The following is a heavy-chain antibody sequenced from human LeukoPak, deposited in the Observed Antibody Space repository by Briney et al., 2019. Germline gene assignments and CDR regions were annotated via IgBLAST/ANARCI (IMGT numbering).Heavy chain of an antibody. CDR3: ARVQYYYGSGFDS. D-gene: IGHD3-10*01. CDR2: IYYSGST. Sequence: LETLSLTCIVSGGSISSYYWSWIRQPPGKGLEWIGYIYYSGSTTYNPSLKSRVTISVDTSKNQFSLRLSSVTAADTAVYYCARVQYYYGSGFDSWGQGTLVTVSS. J-gene: IGHJ4*02. CDR1: GGSISSYY. V-gene: IGHV4-59*01.